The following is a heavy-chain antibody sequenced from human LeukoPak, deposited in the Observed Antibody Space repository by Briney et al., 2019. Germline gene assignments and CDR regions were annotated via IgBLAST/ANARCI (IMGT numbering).Heavy chain of an antibody. Sequence: GSLRLSCAASGFTFSSSGMHWVRQAPGKGLEWVAVIWYDGSNKYYADSVKGRFTISRDNPKNTLYLQMNSLRAEDTAVYYCASSPDNNWFDPWGQGTLVTVSS. CDR1: GFTFSSSG. J-gene: IGHJ5*02. D-gene: IGHD3-9*01. CDR3: ASSPDNNWFDP. V-gene: IGHV3-33*01. CDR2: IWYDGSNK.